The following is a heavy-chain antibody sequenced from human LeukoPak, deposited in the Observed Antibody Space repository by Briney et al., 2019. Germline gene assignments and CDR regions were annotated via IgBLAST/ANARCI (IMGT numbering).Heavy chain of an antibody. D-gene: IGHD3-22*01. V-gene: IGHV3-23*01. CDR3: AKDGSYDSSGYD. CDR2: ISGNGGST. J-gene: IGHJ4*02. CDR1: GFTFSSYA. Sequence: GGSLRLSCAASGFTFSSYAMSWVRQAPGKGLEWVSAISGNGGSTYYADSVKGRFTISRDNSKNTLYLQMNSLRAEDTAVYYCAKDGSYDSSGYDWGQGTLVTVSS.